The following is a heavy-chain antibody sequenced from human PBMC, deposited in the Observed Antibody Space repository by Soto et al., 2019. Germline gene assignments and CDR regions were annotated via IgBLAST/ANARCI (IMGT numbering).Heavy chain of an antibody. CDR1: GFTFSSYS. D-gene: IGHD4-4*01. CDR2: ISSSSTI. Sequence: GGSLRLSCAASGFTFSSYSMNWVRQAPGKGLEWVSYISSSSTIYYADSVKGRFTISRDNAKNSLYLQMNSLRAEDTAVYYCAREDTVTRPSNYYYGMDVWGQGTTVTVSS. J-gene: IGHJ6*02. V-gene: IGHV3-48*01. CDR3: AREDTVTRPSNYYYGMDV.